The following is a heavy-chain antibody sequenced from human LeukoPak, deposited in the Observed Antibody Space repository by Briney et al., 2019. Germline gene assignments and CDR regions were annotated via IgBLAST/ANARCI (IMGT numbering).Heavy chain of an antibody. D-gene: IGHD6-19*01. J-gene: IGHJ3*02. Sequence: PETLSLTCTVSGGSISSYYWSWIRQPPGKGLEWIGYIYYSGSTNYNPSLKSRVTISVDTSKNQFSLKLSSVTAADTAVYYCARGGSRQWLAGDAFDIWGQGTMVTVSS. CDR2: IYYSGST. CDR1: GGSISSYY. V-gene: IGHV4-59*01. CDR3: ARGGSRQWLAGDAFDI.